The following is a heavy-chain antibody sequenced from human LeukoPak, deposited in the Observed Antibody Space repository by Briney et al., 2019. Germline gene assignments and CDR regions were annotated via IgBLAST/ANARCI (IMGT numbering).Heavy chain of an antibody. CDR3: ARDKSSGYYYFDY. D-gene: IGHD3-22*01. J-gene: IGHJ4*02. CDR1: GFVFSAYV. V-gene: IGHV3-64*04. CDR2: IRSSGSST. Sequence: SGGSLRLSCSASGFVFSAYVMHWVRQAPGKGLECVSSIRSSGSSTYYADSVEGRFTISRDNSKNTLYLQMNSLRAEDTALYYCARDKSSGYYYFDYWGQGTLVTVSS.